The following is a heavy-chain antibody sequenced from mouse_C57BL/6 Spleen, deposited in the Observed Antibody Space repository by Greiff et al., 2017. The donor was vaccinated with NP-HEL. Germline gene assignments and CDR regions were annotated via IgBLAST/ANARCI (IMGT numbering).Heavy chain of an antibody. D-gene: IGHD1-1*01. CDR2: IYPGDGDT. V-gene: IGHV1-82*01. Sequence: QVQLKQSGPELVKPGASVKISCKASGYAFSRSWMNWVKQRPGKGLEWIGRIYPGDGDTKYNGKFKGKGTMTADKSSSTAYMQLSSLTSEDAAVYFCARAGHYYGSSYWGQGTTRTVSS. J-gene: IGHJ2*01. CDR1: GYAFSRSW. CDR3: ARAGHYYGSSY.